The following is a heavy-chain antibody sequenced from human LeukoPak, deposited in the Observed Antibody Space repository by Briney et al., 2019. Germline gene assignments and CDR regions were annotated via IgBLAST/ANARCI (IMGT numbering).Heavy chain of an antibody. V-gene: IGHV4-31*03. J-gene: IGHJ2*01. CDR3: ARGNRGTVTTGVYPFDL. D-gene: IGHD4-17*01. CDR1: GGSISSGGYY. CDR2: IYYSGST. Sequence: NTSETLSLTCTVSGGSISSGGYYWSWIRQHPGKGLEWIGYIYYSGSTYYNPSLKSRVTISVDTSKNQFSLKLSSVTAADTAVYYCARGNRGTVTTGVYPFDLWGRGTLVTVSS.